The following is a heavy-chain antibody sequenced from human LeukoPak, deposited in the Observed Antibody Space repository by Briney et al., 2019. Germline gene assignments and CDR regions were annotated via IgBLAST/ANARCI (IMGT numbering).Heavy chain of an antibody. J-gene: IGHJ4*02. CDR3: TRNRGYYVNDY. CDR2: LSMRGTT. D-gene: IGHD1-26*01. V-gene: IGHV4-59*01. CDR1: GASIRSSF. Sequence: SETLSLTCTVSGASIRSSFWNWIRQPPGRGLEWIGYLSMRGTTNYNPSLKSRVTISADTSENQFSLKVSSVAAADTAVYYCTRNRGYYVNDYWGQGILVTVSS.